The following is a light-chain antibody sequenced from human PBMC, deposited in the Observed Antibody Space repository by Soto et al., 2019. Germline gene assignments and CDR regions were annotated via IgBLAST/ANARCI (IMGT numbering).Light chain of an antibody. CDR2: YDS. J-gene: IGLJ3*02. CDR3: QVWDGSSDQQV. Sequence: SSELTQPPSVSVAPGETARITCGGNNIGSESVHWYQQKPGQAPVLVIYYDSARPSGIPERFSGSNSGNTATLTISRVEAGDEADYFCQVWDGSSDQQVFGGGTKLTGL. V-gene: IGLV3-21*04. CDR1: NIGSES.